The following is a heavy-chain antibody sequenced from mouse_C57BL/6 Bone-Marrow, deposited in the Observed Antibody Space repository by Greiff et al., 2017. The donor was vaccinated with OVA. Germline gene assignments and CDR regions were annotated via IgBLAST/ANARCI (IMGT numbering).Heavy chain of an antibody. Sequence: EVKLVESGGDLVKPGGSLKLSCAASGFTFSSYGMSWVRQTPDKRLEWVATISSGGSYTYYPDSVKGRFTISRDNAKNTLYLQMSSLKSEDTARYYCARLYYGSSWGYWGQGTTLTVSS. CDR3: ARLYYGSSWGY. CDR1: GFTFSSYG. CDR2: ISSGGSYT. V-gene: IGHV5-6*02. J-gene: IGHJ2*01. D-gene: IGHD1-1*01.